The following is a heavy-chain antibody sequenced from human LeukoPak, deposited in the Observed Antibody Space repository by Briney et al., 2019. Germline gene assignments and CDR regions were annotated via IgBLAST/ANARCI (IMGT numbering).Heavy chain of an antibody. CDR3: ARCPVAYSSSWYAYSYYYYYYMDV. J-gene: IGHJ6*03. Sequence: PGGSLRLSCAASGFTFSSYSMNWVRQAPGKGLEWVSSISSSSSYIYYADSVKGRFTISRDNAKNSLYLQMNSLRAEDTAVYYCARCPVAYSSSWYAYSYYYYYYMDVWGKGTTVTISS. CDR2: ISSSSSYI. D-gene: IGHD6-13*01. CDR1: GFTFSSYS. V-gene: IGHV3-21*04.